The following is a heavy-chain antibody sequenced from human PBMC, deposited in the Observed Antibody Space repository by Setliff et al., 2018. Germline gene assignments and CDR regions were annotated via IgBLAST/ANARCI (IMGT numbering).Heavy chain of an antibody. CDR2: IIPIFGTT. D-gene: IGHD6-6*01. Sequence: SVKVSCKASGGTLSNYAISWVRQAPGQGLEWMGGIIPIFGTTNYAQKFQGRATIITDESTSTAYMELSSLRSEDTAVYYCAREGVDRRSSTDYRYYMDVWGKGTTVTVSS. CDR1: GGTLSNYA. J-gene: IGHJ6*03. CDR3: AREGVDRRSSTDYRYYMDV. V-gene: IGHV1-69*05.